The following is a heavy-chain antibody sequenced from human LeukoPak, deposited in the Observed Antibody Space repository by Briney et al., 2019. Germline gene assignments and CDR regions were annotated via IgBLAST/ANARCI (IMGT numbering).Heavy chain of an antibody. D-gene: IGHD1-1*01. CDR3: ARDAPRTGGDCDY. V-gene: IGHV3-48*02. CDR2: ISSGGNSL. CDR1: GFTFNGFC. J-gene: IGHJ4*01. Sequence: PGGSLRLSCAASGFTFNGFCMNWVRQAPGQGREWVSFISSGGNSLYYADSVKGRFTISRDNAKNSLYLQIDSLRDEDTAVYYWARDAPRTGGDCDYWGQGTLVTVSS.